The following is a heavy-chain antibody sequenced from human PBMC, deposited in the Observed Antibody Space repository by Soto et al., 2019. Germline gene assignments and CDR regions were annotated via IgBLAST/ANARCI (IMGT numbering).Heavy chain of an antibody. V-gene: IGHV1-8*01. CDR2: MNPNNGNT. Sequence: QVQLVQSGAEVKKPGASVKVSCKASGYTFTSYDISWVRQATGQGLEWMGWMNPNNGNTDYAPKFQGRVNMTMNTSISTAYMGLSSLRSEETAVYYCARSPRNYYALGSYSYFRHWGQGTLVTVSS. D-gene: IGHD3-10*01. J-gene: IGHJ1*01. CDR3: ARSPRNYYALGSYSYFRH. CDR1: GYTFTSYD.